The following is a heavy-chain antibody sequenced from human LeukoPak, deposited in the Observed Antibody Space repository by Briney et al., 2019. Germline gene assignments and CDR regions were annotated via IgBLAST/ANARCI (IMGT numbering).Heavy chain of an antibody. CDR3: ARDESIQAYRARLRGYYYYGMDV. Sequence: GGSLRLSCAASGFTFSSYGMHWVRQAPGKGLEWVAVIWYDGSNKYYADSVKGRFTISRDNSKNTLYLQMNSLRAEDTAVYYCARDESIQAYRARLRGYYYYGMDVWGQGTTVTVSS. CDR1: GFTFSSYG. CDR2: IWYDGSNK. V-gene: IGHV3-33*01. D-gene: IGHD3-16*01. J-gene: IGHJ6*02.